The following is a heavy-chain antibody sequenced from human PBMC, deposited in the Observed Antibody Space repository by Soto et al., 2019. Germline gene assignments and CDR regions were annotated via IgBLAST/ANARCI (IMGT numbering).Heavy chain of an antibody. Sequence: QITLKESGPALVKPTQTLTLTCTFSGFSVTTPRVAVGWIRQPPGKALEWLALIFWHDEKRFSASQKSRLTITTDTSKNQVVLTMNKMDPVDTATYYCAHYDDVGGSLGAWGQGTVVTVSS. D-gene: IGHD3-16*01. CDR1: GFSVTTPRVA. J-gene: IGHJ5*02. V-gene: IGHV2-5*01. CDR2: IFWHDEK. CDR3: AHYDDVGGSLGA.